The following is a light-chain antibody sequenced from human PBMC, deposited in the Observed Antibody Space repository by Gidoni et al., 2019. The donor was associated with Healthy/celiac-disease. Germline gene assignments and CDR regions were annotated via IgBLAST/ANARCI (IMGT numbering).Light chain of an antibody. CDR3: MQALQTPRT. V-gene: IGKV2-28*01. Sequence: IVMTQSPLSLHVTPGEPASISCRSSQSLLHSNGYNYLDWYLQKPGQSPQLLIYLVSNRAAWVPDRFSGSGAGTDFTLKISRVEAEGVGVYYCMQALQTPRTFGQGTKVEIK. J-gene: IGKJ1*01. CDR1: QSLLHSNGYNY. CDR2: LVS.